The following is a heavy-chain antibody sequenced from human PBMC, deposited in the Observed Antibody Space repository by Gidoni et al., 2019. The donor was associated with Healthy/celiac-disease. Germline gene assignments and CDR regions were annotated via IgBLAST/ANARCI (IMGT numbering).Heavy chain of an antibody. D-gene: IGHD2-2*01. CDR2: IGTAGDT. Sequence: EVQLVESGGGLVQPGGSLRLSCAASGFTFSSYDMHWVRQATGKGLEWGSAIGTAGDTYYPGSVKGRFTISRENAKNSLYLQMNSLRAGDTAVYYCARAVGYCSSTSCYPYYYGMDVWGQGTTVTVSS. CDR3: ARAVGYCSSTSCYPYYYGMDV. V-gene: IGHV3-13*04. J-gene: IGHJ6*02. CDR1: GFTFSSYD.